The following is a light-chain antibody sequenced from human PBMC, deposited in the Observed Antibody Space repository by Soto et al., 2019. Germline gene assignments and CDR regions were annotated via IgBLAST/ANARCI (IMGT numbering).Light chain of an antibody. CDR1: QSILYSPNNKNY. Sequence: DIVMTQSPDSLAVSLGERATINCKSSQSILYSPNNKNYLAWYQQKPGQPPKLLIYWASTRESGVPSRFSGSGSGTDFTLTISSLQPEDFATYYCQQLHDYPITFGQGTRLEIK. J-gene: IGKJ5*01. V-gene: IGKV4-1*01. CDR2: WAS. CDR3: QQLHDYPIT.